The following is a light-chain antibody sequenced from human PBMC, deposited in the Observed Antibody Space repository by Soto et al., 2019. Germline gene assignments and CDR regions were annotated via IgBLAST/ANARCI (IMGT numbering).Light chain of an antibody. CDR1: QTINKN. J-gene: IGKJ2*01. Sequence: DIQMTQSPSSLSASVGDRVTITCRASQTINKNLNWYQQKPGQDPNLLIYSASDFQSGVPSRFSGSGSGTEFTLTISGLQPEDFATYYCHQSFRTPYTFGQGTELEI. CDR2: SAS. CDR3: HQSFRTPYT. V-gene: IGKV1-39*01.